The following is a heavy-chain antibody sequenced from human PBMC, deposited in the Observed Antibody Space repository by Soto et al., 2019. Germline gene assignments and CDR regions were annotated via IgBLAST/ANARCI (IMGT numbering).Heavy chain of an antibody. D-gene: IGHD3-10*01. Sequence: QVQLVESGGGVVQPGRSLRLSCAASGFTFSSYAMHWVRQAPGNGLEWVAVIWYDGSNKNYADSVKGRFTISRDNSKNTLYLQMNSLRTEDTAVYYCAKARHGSGTYSYFDYWGQGILATVSS. CDR3: AKARHGSGTYSYFDY. CDR2: IWYDGSNK. J-gene: IGHJ4*02. CDR1: GFTFSSYA. V-gene: IGHV3-30*18.